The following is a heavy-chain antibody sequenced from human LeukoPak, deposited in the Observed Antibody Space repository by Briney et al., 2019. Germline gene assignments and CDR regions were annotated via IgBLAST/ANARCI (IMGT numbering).Heavy chain of an antibody. J-gene: IGHJ6*03. V-gene: IGHV5-51*01. CDR1: GYSFTSYW. Sequence: GESLKISCKGSGYSFTSYWIGWVRQMPGKGLEWMGIINPGDSDTRYSPSFQGQVTISADKSINTAYLHWRRLKTSDTTIYYCARRGLELRGDYDYYTDVWGKGTTVTVSS. D-gene: IGHD1-7*01. CDR3: ARRGLELRGDYDYYTDV. CDR2: INPGDSDT.